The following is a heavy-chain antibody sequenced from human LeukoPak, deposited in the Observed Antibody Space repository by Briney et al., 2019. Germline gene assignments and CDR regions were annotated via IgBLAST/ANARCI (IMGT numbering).Heavy chain of an antibody. CDR1: GYTFTGYY. D-gene: IGHD1-26*01. CDR2: INPNSGGT. J-gene: IGHJ4*02. CDR3: ARGRRWELFAPLFDY. V-gene: IGHV1-2*02. Sequence: GASVKVSCKASGYTFTGYYMHWVRQAPGQGLEWMGWINPNSGGTNYAQKFQGRVTMTRDTSISTAYMELSRLRSDDTAVYYCARGRRWELFAPLFDYWGQGTPVTVSS.